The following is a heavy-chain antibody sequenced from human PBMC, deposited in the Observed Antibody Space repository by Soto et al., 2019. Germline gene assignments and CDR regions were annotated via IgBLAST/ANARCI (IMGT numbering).Heavy chain of an antibody. CDR2: IYYSGST. CDR1: GGSISSYY. D-gene: IGHD3-10*01. V-gene: IGHV4-59*01. CDR3: ARDRRYYGSGSIPFDY. J-gene: IGHJ4*02. Sequence: PSETLSLTCTVSGGSISSYYWSWIRQPPGKGLEWIGYIYYSGSTNYNPSVKGRFTISRDNSKNTLYLQMNSLRSEDTAVYYCARDRRYYGSGSIPFDYWGQGTLVTVSS.